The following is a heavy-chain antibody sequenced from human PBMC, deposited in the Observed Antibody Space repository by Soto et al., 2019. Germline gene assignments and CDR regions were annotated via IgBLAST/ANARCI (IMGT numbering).Heavy chain of an antibody. CDR3: AGEPKGGAYDMDG. D-gene: IGHD3-16*01. CDR1: RLTFSAHD. Sequence: QVQLVESGGGVVQPGTSLRLSCAASRLTFSAHDMHWVRQAPGKGLEWVALIWSDGSRGFYADSVKGRFTISRDNFKNTLYLQMNSLGAEDTAVYYCAGEPKGGAYDMDGWGQGTTVTVSS. J-gene: IGHJ6*02. V-gene: IGHV3-33*01. CDR2: IWSDGSRG.